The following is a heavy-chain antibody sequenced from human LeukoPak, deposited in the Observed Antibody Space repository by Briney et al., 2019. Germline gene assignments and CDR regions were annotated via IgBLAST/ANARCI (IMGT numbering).Heavy chain of an antibody. Sequence: GGSLRLSCAASGFTFSSYGMHWVRQAPGKGLEWVAFIRYDGSNKYYADSVKGRFTISRDNSKNTLYLQMNSLRAEDTAVYYCARAPPYYYDSSGYLFGEAFDIWGQGTMVTVSS. CDR3: ARAPPYYYDSSGYLFGEAFDI. CDR1: GFTFSSYG. V-gene: IGHV3-30*02. D-gene: IGHD3-22*01. CDR2: IRYDGSNK. J-gene: IGHJ3*02.